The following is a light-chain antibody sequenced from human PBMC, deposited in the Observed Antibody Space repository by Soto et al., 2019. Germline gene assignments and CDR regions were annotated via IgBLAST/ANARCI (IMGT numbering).Light chain of an antibody. CDR1: SSDVGSYNL. J-gene: IGLJ1*01. CDR3: CSYVGSSTYV. V-gene: IGLV2-23*01. CDR2: EGS. Sequence: QSVLPQHASMSGSPGHSITISCTGTSSDVGSYNLVSWYQQHPGKAPKLMIYEGSKRPSGVSNRFSGSKSGNTASLTISGLQAEDEADYYCCSYVGSSTYVFGTGTKVTVL.